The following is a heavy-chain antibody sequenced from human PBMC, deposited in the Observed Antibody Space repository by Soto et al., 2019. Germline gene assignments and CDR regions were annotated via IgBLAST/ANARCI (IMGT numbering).Heavy chain of an antibody. V-gene: IGHV4-30-2*01. D-gene: IGHD4-17*01. CDR2: IYHSGST. CDR1: GGSISSGGYS. Sequence: SETLSLTCAVSGGSISSGGYSWSWIRQPPGKGLEWIGYIYHSGSTYYNPSLNSRATISVDRSKNQFSLMLSPVTAADTAVYYCARATTVTTTKEYNFDYWGQGTLVTVSS. J-gene: IGHJ4*02. CDR3: ARATTVTTTKEYNFDY.